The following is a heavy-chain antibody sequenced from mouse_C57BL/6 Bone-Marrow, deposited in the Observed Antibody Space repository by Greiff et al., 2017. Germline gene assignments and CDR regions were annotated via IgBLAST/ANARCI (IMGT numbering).Heavy chain of an antibody. CDR2: IDPETGGT. V-gene: IGHV1-15*01. J-gene: IGHJ2*01. CDR1: GYTFTDYE. Sequence: QVQLKQSGAELVRPGASVTLSCKASGYTFTDYEMHWVKQTPVHGLEWIGAIDPETGGTAYNQKFQGKAILTADKSSSTAYMELRSLTSEDSAVYYCTRGGVYYSNYYFDYWGQGTTLTVSS. CDR3: TRGGVYYSNYYFDY. D-gene: IGHD2-5*01.